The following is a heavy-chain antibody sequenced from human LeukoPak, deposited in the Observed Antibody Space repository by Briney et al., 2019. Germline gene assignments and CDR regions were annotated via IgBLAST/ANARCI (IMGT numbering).Heavy chain of an antibody. CDR3: ARRGWLVNFDY. Sequence: GGSLRLSCAASGFTFSSYWMSWFRQIPGKGLEWLGNIKTDGSEKYYLDSVRGRFTISRDNSKNTLYLQMNTLRAEDTAIYHCARRGWLVNFDYWGQGTLVTVSS. J-gene: IGHJ4*02. CDR2: IKTDGSEK. V-gene: IGHV3-7*03. CDR1: GFTFSSYW. D-gene: IGHD6-19*01.